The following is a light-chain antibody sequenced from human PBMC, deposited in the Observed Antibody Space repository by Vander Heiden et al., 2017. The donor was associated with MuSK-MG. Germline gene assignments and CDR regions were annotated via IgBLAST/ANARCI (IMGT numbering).Light chain of an antibody. CDR3: GTWDSTLDAWV. V-gene: IGLV1-51*01. CDR1: FYNIGNNY. J-gene: IGLJ3*02. Sequence: QSVLTQPPSVSAAPGRTVTISCSGTFYNIGNNYVSWFQQLPGTAPNVLIYDDSKRPSGIPDRFSGSKSGTSATLGISGLQTGDEADYYCGTWDSTLDAWVFGGGTRLTVL. CDR2: DDS.